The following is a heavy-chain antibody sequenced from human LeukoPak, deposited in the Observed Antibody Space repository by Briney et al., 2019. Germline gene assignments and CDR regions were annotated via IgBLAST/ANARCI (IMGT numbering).Heavy chain of an antibody. CDR3: VRDRPHNWFDP. J-gene: IGHJ5*02. V-gene: IGHV1-2*02. CDR2: MKPESGDT. Sequence: GASVKVSCKASGYTFTSYYIHWVRQTPGRGLEWMGLMKPESGDTNYAQNFRGGVTMTRDTSITTAYMELNRLTSDDTAVYYCVRDRPHNWFDPWGQGTLVTVSS. CDR1: GYTFTSYY.